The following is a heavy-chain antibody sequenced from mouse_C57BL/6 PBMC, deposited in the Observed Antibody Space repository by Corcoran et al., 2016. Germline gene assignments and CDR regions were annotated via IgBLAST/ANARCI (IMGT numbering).Heavy chain of an antibody. J-gene: IGHJ1*03. D-gene: IGHD2-5*01. CDR1: GFSLSTSGMG. V-gene: IGHV8-12*01. CDR3: ARSYSNYPLDV. CDR2: IYWDDDK. Sequence: QVTLKESGPGILQSSQSLSLTCSFYGFSLSTSGMGVCWIRQPSGKGLEWLAHIYWDDDKRYNPSLKSRLTISKDTSRNQVFLKITSVDTADTATYYCARSYSNYPLDVWGTGTTVTVSS.